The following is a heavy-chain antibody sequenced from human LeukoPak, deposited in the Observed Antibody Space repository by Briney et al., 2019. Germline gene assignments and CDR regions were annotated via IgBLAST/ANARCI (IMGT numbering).Heavy chain of an antibody. J-gene: IGHJ3*01. Sequence: PLETLSLTCTVSGGSTSTYYSSWIRQPAGKGLEWIGRIYTSGNTNYNPSLKSRVTMSLDTSKNQFSLKLSSVTAADTAVYYCARLAGTDAFDVWGQGTMVTVSS. CDR1: GGSTSTYY. D-gene: IGHD6-19*01. V-gene: IGHV4-4*07. CDR3: ARLAGTDAFDV. CDR2: IYTSGNT.